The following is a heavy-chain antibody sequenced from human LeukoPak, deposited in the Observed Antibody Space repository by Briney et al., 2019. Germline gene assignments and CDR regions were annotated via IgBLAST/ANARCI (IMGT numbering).Heavy chain of an antibody. V-gene: IGHV3-33*01. CDR1: GFTFSSYG. CDR2: IWYDGSNK. CDR3: ARFLWDDHSNYGNWFDP. Sequence: PGGSLRLSCAASGFTFSSYGMHWVRQAPGKGLEWVAVIWYDGSNKYYADSVKGRFTISRDNSKNTLYLQMNSLRAEDAAVYYCARFLWDDHSNYGNWFDPWGQGTLVTVSS. D-gene: IGHD4-11*01. J-gene: IGHJ5*02.